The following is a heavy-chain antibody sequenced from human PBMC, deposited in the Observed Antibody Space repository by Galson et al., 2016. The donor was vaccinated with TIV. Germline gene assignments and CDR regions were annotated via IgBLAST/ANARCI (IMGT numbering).Heavy chain of an antibody. CDR1: GFTFSAYA. CDR3: AKDKQWVADCGDY. J-gene: IGHJ4*02. Sequence: SLRLSCAASGFTFSAYAMTWVRQAPGKGLEWVSGVNGGGTTYYTDSVKGRFTISRDNSKNTLYLQMNNLRAEDTAVYYCAKDKQWVADCGDYWGQGILVTVPS. D-gene: IGHD2-21*01. V-gene: IGHV3-23*01. CDR2: VNGGGTT.